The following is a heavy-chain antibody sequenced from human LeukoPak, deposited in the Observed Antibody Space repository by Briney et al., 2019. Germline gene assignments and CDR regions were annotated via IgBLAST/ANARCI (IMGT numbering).Heavy chain of an antibody. Sequence: PGGSLRLSCAADGFIFSSYAMSWVRQAPGKGLEWVSAISGSGGSTYYADSVKGRFTISRDNSKNTLHLQMNSLRAVDTAVYYCAKDTSIVVDTLSAYWGQGTLVTVSS. J-gene: IGHJ4*02. V-gene: IGHV3-23*01. CDR1: GFIFSSYA. CDR2: ISGSGGST. D-gene: IGHD3-22*01. CDR3: AKDTSIVVDTLSAY.